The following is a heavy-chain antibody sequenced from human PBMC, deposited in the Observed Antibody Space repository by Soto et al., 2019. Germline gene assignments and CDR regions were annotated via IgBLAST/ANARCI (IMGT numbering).Heavy chain of an antibody. J-gene: IGHJ4*02. V-gene: IGHV3-21*01. Sequence: EVQLVESGGGLVKPGGSLRLSCAASGFTFSSYSMNWVRQAPGKGLEWVSSISSSSSYIYYADSVKGRFTISRDNAKNSLYLKMNSLRAEDTAVYYCARETVTKNFDYWGQGTLVTVSS. D-gene: IGHD4-17*01. CDR3: ARETVTKNFDY. CDR1: GFTFSSYS. CDR2: ISSSSSYI.